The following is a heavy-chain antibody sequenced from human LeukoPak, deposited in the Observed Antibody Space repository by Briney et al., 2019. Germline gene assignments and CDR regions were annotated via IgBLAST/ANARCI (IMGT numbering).Heavy chain of an antibody. J-gene: IGHJ4*02. Sequence: GGSLRLSCAASEFAFTSFVMSWVRQAPGQGLEWVAVISGGGGTTYHADSVKGRFTISRDNSKNTLYLQMNSLSAEDTAVYYCGRGGDYPSSPSYYWGQGALVTVSS. CDR3: GRGGDYPSSPSYY. V-gene: IGHV3-23*01. CDR1: EFAFTSFV. CDR2: ISGGGGTT. D-gene: IGHD3-16*01.